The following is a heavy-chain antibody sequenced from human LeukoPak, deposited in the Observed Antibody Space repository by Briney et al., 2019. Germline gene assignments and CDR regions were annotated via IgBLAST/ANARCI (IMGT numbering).Heavy chain of an antibody. CDR3: ATDYYGSGSYSPQAFDI. CDR2: FDPEGGET. Sequence: ASVKVSCKVSGYTLTELSMHWVRQAPGKGLEWMGGFDPEGGETIYAQKFQGRVTMTEDTSTDTAYMELSSLRSEDTAVYFCATDYYGSGSYSPQAFDIWGQGTMVTVSS. CDR1: GYTLTELS. V-gene: IGHV1-24*01. J-gene: IGHJ3*02. D-gene: IGHD3-10*01.